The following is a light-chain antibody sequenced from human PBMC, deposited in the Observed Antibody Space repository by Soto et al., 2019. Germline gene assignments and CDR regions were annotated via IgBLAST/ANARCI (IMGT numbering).Light chain of an antibody. CDR1: QVISSW. Sequence: DIQMTQSPSSGSASVGDRVTITFRASQVISSWLAWYQQKPGQAPRLLIYDASNRATGIPARFSGSGSGTDFTLTISSLQPEDSATYYCLQDINYPWTFGQGTKVDIK. J-gene: IGKJ1*01. V-gene: IGKV1-12*01. CDR2: DAS. CDR3: LQDINYPWT.